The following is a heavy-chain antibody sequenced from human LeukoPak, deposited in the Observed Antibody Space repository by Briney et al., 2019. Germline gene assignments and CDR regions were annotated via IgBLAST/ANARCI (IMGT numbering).Heavy chain of an antibody. Sequence: ETLSLTCTVSGGSISSYYWSWIRHPQAPGLERIGYIYYGGCSNYHPSLKSRVTRSEDTSKDQVSLKLSSVTAADTAVYYCARHSVVTPYYDFWGGPDVWGKGTTVTVSS. CDR3: ARHSVVTPYYDFWGGPDV. CDR1: GGSISSYY. V-gene: IGHV4-59*08. CDR2: IYYGGCS. D-gene: IGHD3-3*01. J-gene: IGHJ6*04.